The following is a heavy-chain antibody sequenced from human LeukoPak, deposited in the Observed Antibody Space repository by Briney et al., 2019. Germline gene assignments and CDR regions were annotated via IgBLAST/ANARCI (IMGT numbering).Heavy chain of an antibody. CDR3: ARARGWEPNYYYYYMDV. Sequence: GGSLRLSCIPSGFTFNSYAMFWVRQAPGKGLEWVSLIWYDGSNKYYADSVKGRFTVSRDNSKNTLSLQMNSLRAEDTAVYYCARARGWEPNYYYYYMDVWGRGTTVTVSS. CDR1: GFTFNSYA. V-gene: IGHV3-33*07. CDR2: IWYDGSNK. D-gene: IGHD1-26*01. J-gene: IGHJ6*03.